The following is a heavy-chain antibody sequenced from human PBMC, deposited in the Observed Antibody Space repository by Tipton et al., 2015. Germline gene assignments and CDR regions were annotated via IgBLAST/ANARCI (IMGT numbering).Heavy chain of an antibody. CDR3: ARSSSGPPFGLIVL. Sequence: GLVKPSQTLSLVCAISGDSVSSYSAAWNWIRQSPSRGLEWLGRTWYNPNLIKEYAVSVKSRITITPDTSKNQFSLQLTSVTAADTAVYYCARSSSGPPFGLIVLWGQGTLVTVSS. J-gene: IGHJ4*02. D-gene: IGHD3/OR15-3a*01. CDR1: GDSVSSYSAA. CDR2: TWYNPNLIK. V-gene: IGHV6-1*01.